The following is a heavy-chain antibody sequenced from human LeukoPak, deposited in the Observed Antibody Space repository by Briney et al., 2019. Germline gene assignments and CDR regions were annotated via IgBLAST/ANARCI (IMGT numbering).Heavy chain of an antibody. Sequence: SETLSLTCTVSGGSVCSGIYYLSSIRRPPGKGLEWIRYIYYSGSTNYNPSLKSRVTISVDTSKNQFSLKLSSVTAADTAVYYCAGRRMYIGVVLVAEWGQGTLVTVSS. J-gene: IGHJ4*02. CDR3: AGRRMYIGVVLVAE. CDR1: GGSVCSGIYY. V-gene: IGHV4-61*01. D-gene: IGHD2-2*01. CDR2: IYYSGST.